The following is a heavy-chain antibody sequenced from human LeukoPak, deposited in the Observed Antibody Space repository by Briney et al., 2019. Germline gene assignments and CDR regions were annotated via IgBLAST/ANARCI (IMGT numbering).Heavy chain of an antibody. CDR3: ARVGMFRFDP. J-gene: IGHJ5*02. D-gene: IGHD3-10*02. Sequence: PSETLSLTCTVSGGSISGYYWSWIRQPPGKGLEWIGDIYYSGSTNYNPSLKSRVTISVDTSKNQFSLKVSSVTAADTAVYDCARVGMFRFDPWGQGTLVTVSS. CDR2: IYYSGST. CDR1: GGSISGYY. V-gene: IGHV4-59*01.